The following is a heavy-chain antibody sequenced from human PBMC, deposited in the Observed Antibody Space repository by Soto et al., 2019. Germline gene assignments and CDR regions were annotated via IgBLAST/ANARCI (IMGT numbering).Heavy chain of an antibody. Sequence: SGPTLVNPTQTPTLTCTFSGFSLSTTGLGVGWIRQPPGKALEWLALIYWNDDKRYSPSLKSRLTITKDTSRNQVVRTMNNMDPLHTGTYYCAHSQYYDILTGYYRFGDTNYYFDYWGQGNLLTVSS. CDR1: GFSLSTTGLG. CDR2: IYWNDDK. V-gene: IGHV2-5*01. CDR3: AHSQYYDILTGYYRFGDTNYYFDY. D-gene: IGHD3-9*01. J-gene: IGHJ4*02.